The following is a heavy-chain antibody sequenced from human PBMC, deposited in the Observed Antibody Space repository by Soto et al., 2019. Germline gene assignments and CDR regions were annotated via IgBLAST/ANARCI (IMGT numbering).Heavy chain of an antibody. CDR3: ARDRRDNIVLVPAGIFDY. V-gene: IGHV3-21*01. CDR1: GFTFSSYS. CDR2: ISSSSSYI. D-gene: IGHD2-2*01. Sequence: GGSLRLSCEASGFTFSSYSMNRVRKAPGKGLEWVSSISSSSSYIYYADSVKGRFTVSRDNAKNSLYLQMNSLRAEDTAVYYCARDRRDNIVLVPAGIFDYWGQGT. J-gene: IGHJ4*02.